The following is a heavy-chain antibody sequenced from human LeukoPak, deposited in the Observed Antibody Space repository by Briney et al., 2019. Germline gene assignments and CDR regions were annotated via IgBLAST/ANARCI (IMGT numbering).Heavy chain of an antibody. Sequence: ASVKVSCKASGYTFTSYGISWVRQAPGQGLDWMGWITGNNGNTYYAQKFQGRVTMTTDTSTSTAYTELSSLRSDDTGVFYCARDLYYGTASYYTDAFDIWGQGTMVTVSS. CDR2: ITGNNGNT. CDR1: GYTFTSYG. CDR3: ARDLYYGTASYYTDAFDI. D-gene: IGHD3-10*01. J-gene: IGHJ3*02. V-gene: IGHV1-18*01.